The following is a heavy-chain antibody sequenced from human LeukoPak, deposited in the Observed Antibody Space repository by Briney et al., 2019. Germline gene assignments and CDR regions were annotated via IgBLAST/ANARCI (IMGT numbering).Heavy chain of an antibody. CDR2: ISSSGSTI. Sequence: GGSLRLSCAASGFTFSDYYMSWIRQAPGKGLEWVSYISSSGSTIYYADSVKGRFTISRDNAKNSLYLQMNSLRAEDTAVYYCARGRFGYCSSTSCYGYYYYMDVWGKGTTVTVSS. V-gene: IGHV3-11*04. J-gene: IGHJ6*03. CDR3: ARGRFGYCSSTSCYGYYYYMDV. D-gene: IGHD2-2*01. CDR1: GFTFSDYY.